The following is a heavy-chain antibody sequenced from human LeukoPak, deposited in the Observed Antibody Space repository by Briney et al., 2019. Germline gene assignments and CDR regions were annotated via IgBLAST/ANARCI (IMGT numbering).Heavy chain of an antibody. V-gene: IGHV4-39*01. CDR2: IYYSGST. J-gene: IGHJ4*02. Sequence: PSETLSLTCTVSGGSISSSSYYWGWLRQPPGTGLEWIGSIYYSGSTYYNPSLKSRVTISVDTSKNQFSLKLSSVTAADTAVYYCARLTIPPGDNYNFDYWGQGTLVTVSS. CDR1: GGSISSSSYY. CDR3: ARLTIPPGDNYNFDY. D-gene: IGHD1-1*01.